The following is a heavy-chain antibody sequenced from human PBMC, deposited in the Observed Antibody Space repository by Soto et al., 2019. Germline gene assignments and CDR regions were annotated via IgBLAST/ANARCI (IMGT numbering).Heavy chain of an antibody. V-gene: IGHV5-10-1*01. Sequence: GESLKISCKGSGCSFTSYWISWVRQMPGKGLEWMGRIDPSDSYTNYSPSFQGHVTISADKSISTAYLQWSSLKASDTAMYYCASLDIVVVHAATANTPRYNYYYYGMDVWGQGTTVTVSS. CDR1: GCSFTSYW. CDR3: ASLDIVVVHAATANTPRYNYYYYGMDV. D-gene: IGHD2-2*01. CDR2: IDPSDSYT. J-gene: IGHJ6*02.